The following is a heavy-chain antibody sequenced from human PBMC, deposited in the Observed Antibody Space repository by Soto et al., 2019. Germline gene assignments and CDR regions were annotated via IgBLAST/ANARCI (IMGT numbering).Heavy chain of an antibody. J-gene: IGHJ6*02. V-gene: IGHV4-59*01. CDR1: GGSISSYY. CDR3: ARVSDYYYYGMDV. Sequence: SETLSLTCTVSGGSISSYYWSWIRQPPGKGLEWIGYIYYSGSTNYNPSLKSRVTISVDTSKNQFSLKLSSVTAADTAVYYCARVSDYYYYGMDVWGQGTTVTVSS. CDR2: IYYSGST.